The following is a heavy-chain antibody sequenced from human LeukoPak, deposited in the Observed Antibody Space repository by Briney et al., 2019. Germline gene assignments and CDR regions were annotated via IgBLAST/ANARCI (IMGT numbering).Heavy chain of an antibody. J-gene: IGHJ6*03. CDR2: INWNGGST. CDR3: ARAVDSGYDFDKSFTPDGKYYYYYMDV. CDR1: GFTFDDYG. V-gene: IGHV3-20*04. D-gene: IGHD5-12*01. Sequence: PGGTLRLSCAASGFTFDDYGMSWVRQAPGKGLGWVSGINWNGGSTGYADSVKGRFTISRDNAKNSLYLQMNSLRAEDTALYYCARAVDSGYDFDKSFTPDGKYYYYYMDVWGKGTTVTVSS.